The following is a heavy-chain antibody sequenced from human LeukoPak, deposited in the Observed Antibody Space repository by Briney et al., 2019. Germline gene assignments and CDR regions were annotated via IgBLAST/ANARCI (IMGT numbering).Heavy chain of an antibody. CDR2: ISSSGSTI. V-gene: IGHV3-48*04. J-gene: IGHJ3*02. CDR1: GFTFSSYS. CDR3: ARGAPFPSDAFDI. Sequence: GGSLRLSCAASGFTFSSYSMNWVRQAPGKGLEWVSYISSSGSTIYYADSVKGRFTISRDNAKNSLYLQMNSLKTEDTAVYYCARGAPFPSDAFDIWGQGTMVTVSS.